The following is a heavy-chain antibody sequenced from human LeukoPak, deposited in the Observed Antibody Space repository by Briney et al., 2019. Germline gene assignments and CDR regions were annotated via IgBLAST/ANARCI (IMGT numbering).Heavy chain of an antibody. Sequence: KPGGSLRLSCAASGFTFSNAWMSWVRQAPGKGLEWVGRIKSKTDGGRTDYAAPVKGRFTISRDDSKNTLYLQMNSLINEDTAVYYCTTLTTILRSGWGQGTLVTVSS. D-gene: IGHD3-3*01. V-gene: IGHV3-15*01. CDR3: TTLTTILRSG. CDR1: GFTFSNAW. CDR2: IKSKTDGGRT. J-gene: IGHJ4*02.